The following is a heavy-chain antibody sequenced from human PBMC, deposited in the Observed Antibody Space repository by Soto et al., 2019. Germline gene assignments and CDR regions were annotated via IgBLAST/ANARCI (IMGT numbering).Heavy chain of an antibody. Sequence: GGSLSLSCAPSGFTFSSYSMSWVRQAPGKGREWVSAISGSGGNTYYADSVKGRVTISRDNSKNTLYLQMNSPRAEDTAVYYCAKTTYYDFWSGLDAFDIWGQGAMVTVSS. D-gene: IGHD3-3*01. J-gene: IGHJ3*02. CDR3: AKTTYYDFWSGLDAFDI. CDR2: ISGSGGNT. V-gene: IGHV3-23*01. CDR1: GFTFSSYS.